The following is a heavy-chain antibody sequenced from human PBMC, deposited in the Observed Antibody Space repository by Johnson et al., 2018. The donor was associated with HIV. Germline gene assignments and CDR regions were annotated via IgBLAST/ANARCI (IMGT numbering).Heavy chain of an antibody. D-gene: IGHD3-22*01. CDR2: IWYDGSNK. Sequence: QVQLVESGGGVVQPGRSLRLSCEASGITFSSYGMNWVRQAPGKGLEWVAVIWYDGSNKCYADSVKGRFTISRDNSKNTMFLQMNRLRAEDTAVYYCAKDLFYYDSNNYQLAFDIWGQGTTVTVSS. CDR1: GITFSSYG. J-gene: IGHJ3*02. CDR3: AKDLFYYDSNNYQLAFDI. V-gene: IGHV3-33*06.